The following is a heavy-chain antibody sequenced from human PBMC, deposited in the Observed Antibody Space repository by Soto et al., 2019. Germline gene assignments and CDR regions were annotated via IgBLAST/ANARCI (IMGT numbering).Heavy chain of an antibody. V-gene: IGHV4-31*03. J-gene: IGHJ5*02. Sequence: PSETLSLTCTVSGGSISSGGYYWSWIRQHPGKGLEWIGYIYYSGSTYYNPSLKSRVTISVDTSKNQFSLKLSSVTAADTAVYYCARGRGEGNYDYVWGSYRYTHWFDPWGQGTLVTVSS. CDR1: GGSISSGGYY. D-gene: IGHD3-16*02. CDR3: ARGRGEGNYDYVWGSYRYTHWFDP. CDR2: IYYSGST.